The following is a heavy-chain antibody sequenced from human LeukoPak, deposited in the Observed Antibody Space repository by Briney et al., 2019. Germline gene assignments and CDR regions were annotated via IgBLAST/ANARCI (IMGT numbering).Heavy chain of an antibody. CDR1: LYTFTSYV. Sequence: ASVKVSCKASLYTFTSYVMHWVRQAPGQRLEWVGLIKAVRGDTKFLQELQGRVTITRDTSATTLYMELSSLRDEGIAVCYCVSVATTLFDYWGQGTLVTVSS. D-gene: IGHD1-26*01. V-gene: IGHV1-3*03. CDR3: VSVATTLFDY. J-gene: IGHJ4*02. CDR2: IKAVRGDT.